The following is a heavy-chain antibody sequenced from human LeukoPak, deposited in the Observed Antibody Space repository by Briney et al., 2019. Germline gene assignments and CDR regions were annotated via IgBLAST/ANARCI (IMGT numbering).Heavy chain of an antibody. Sequence: PSETLSLTCTVAGGSISSYYWSWIRQPPGKGLEWIGYIYYSGSTNYNPSLKSRVNISVDPSKNQFSLQLGSVHAEDRALYHCARDSRLGSGAPEDHWGQGTMVTVSS. CDR2: IYYSGST. V-gene: IGHV4-59*01. J-gene: IGHJ4*02. CDR1: GGSISSYY. D-gene: IGHD3-10*01. CDR3: ARDSRLGSGAPEDH.